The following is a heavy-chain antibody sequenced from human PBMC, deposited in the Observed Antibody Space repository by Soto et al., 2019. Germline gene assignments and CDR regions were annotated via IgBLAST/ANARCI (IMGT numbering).Heavy chain of an antibody. CDR1: GGSISGGGYY. CDR2: IYYSGST. CDR3: ARDRVRPGLRYFDWLQSNYYYYYMDV. J-gene: IGHJ6*03. V-gene: IGHV4-31*02. D-gene: IGHD3-9*01. Sequence: PSETLSLTCTVCGGSISGGGYYWSWIRQHPGKGLEWIGYIYYSGSTYYNPSLKSRVTISVDTSKNQFSLKLSSVTAADTAVYYCARDRVRPGLRYFDWLQSNYYYYYMDVWGKATTVTVSS.